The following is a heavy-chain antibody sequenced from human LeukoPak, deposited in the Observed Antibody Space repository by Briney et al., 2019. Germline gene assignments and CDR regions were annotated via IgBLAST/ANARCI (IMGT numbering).Heavy chain of an antibody. CDR3: ATTTVTIAVGDY. CDR1: GFTFSSYA. CDR2: ISSSGDRT. V-gene: IGHV3-23*01. J-gene: IGHJ4*02. Sequence: GGSLRLSCAASGFTFSSYAMSWVRQAPGKGLEWVSAISSSGDRTYYADSVKGRFTISRDNSKNTLYPQMNSLRAEDTAVYYCATTTVTIAVGDYWGQGTLVTVSS. D-gene: IGHD4-17*01.